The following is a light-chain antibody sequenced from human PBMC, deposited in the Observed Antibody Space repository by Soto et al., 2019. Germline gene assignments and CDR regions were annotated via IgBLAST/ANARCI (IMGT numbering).Light chain of an antibody. J-gene: IGKJ1*01. CDR1: QSVSRW. V-gene: IGKV1-5*01. CDR2: DAS. Sequence: DIQMTQSPSTLTASVGHRVTIACRASQSVSRWLAWYQKKPGRAPKLLIYDASNLQSGVPSRFSGSGSGTEFTLSISSLQPDDFATYYCQEYNSGWRFGQGTKVDIK. CDR3: QEYNSGWR.